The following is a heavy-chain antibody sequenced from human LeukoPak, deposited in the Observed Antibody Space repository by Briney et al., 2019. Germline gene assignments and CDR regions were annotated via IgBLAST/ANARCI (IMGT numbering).Heavy chain of an antibody. CDR2: INHSGST. J-gene: IGHJ6*04. V-gene: IGHV4-34*01. CDR1: GGSFSGYY. D-gene: IGHD3-10*01. CDR3: ARRYGSGSYYYYGMDV. Sequence: LETLSLTCAVYGGSFSGYYWSWIRQPPGKGLEWIGEINHSGSTNYNPSLKSRVTISVDTSKNQFSLKLSSVTAADTAVYYCARRYGSGSYYYYGMDVWGKGTTVTVSS.